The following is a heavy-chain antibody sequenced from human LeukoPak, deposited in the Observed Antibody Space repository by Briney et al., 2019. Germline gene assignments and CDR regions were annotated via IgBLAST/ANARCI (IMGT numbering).Heavy chain of an antibody. Sequence: SETLSLTCTVSGGSISGYYWSWIRQPAGKGLEWIGRIYSIGSTNYRPSLNSRVTMSVDTSKNQFSRKLSSVTAAETTAYYCARISDYGGNPYYFDIWGQGTLVTVSS. D-gene: IGHD4-23*01. CDR3: ARISDYGGNPYYFDI. CDR2: IYSIGST. V-gene: IGHV4-4*07. CDR1: GGSISGYY. J-gene: IGHJ4*02.